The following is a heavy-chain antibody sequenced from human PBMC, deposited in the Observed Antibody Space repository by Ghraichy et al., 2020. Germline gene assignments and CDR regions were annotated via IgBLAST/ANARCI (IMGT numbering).Heavy chain of an antibody. V-gene: IGHV3-48*01. D-gene: IGHD3-16*01. CDR2: ITSSSSII. J-gene: IGHJ4*02. CDR3: ARDENWAFDY. CDR1: GFTFSRYS. Sequence: GSLRLSCVASGFTFSRYSMNWVRQAPGKGLEWLSYITSSSSIIQYADSVKGRFTISRDNAKNSLYLQMNSLRAEDTAEYYCARDENWAFDYWGQGTLVTV.